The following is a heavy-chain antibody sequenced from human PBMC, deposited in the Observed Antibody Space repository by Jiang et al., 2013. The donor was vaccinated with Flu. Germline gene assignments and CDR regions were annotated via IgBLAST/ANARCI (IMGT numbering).Heavy chain of an antibody. V-gene: IGHV2-5*02. CDR2: IYWDDDK. J-gene: IGHJ4*02. CDR3: AHRSDSNVADY. Sequence: SGFSLSTSGAGVGWIRQPPGKALEWLALIYWDDDKRYSPSLKSRLTIIKDTSKNQVVLTMTNMDPVDTATCYCAHRSDSNVADYWGQGTLVTVSS. CDR1: GFSLSTSGAG. D-gene: IGHD3-22*01.